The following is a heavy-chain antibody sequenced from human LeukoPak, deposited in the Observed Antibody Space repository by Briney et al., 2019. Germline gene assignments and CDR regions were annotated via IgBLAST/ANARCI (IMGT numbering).Heavy chain of an antibody. J-gene: IGHJ4*02. CDR3: ARDFLAAGDS. CDR2: ISSGGTKI. D-gene: IGHD6-13*01. CDR1: GFIFSSYS. V-gene: IGHV3-21*01. Sequence: PGGSLRLSCEASGFIFSSYSINWVRQAPGKGLEWVSSISSGGTKIYYADSVKGRFTISRDDVKKSVYLQMNSLRVEDTAVYYCARDFLAAGDSWGQGTQVTVSS.